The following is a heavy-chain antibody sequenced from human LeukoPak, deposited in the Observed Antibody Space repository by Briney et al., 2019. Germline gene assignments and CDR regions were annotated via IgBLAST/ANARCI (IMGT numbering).Heavy chain of an antibody. V-gene: IGHV3-15*01. CDR3: TTGHLLSGSLFDN. D-gene: IGHD1-26*01. Sequence: GGSLRLSCAASGFTFSNAWMSWVRQAPGKGLEWVGRIKSKTNGGTTDYAAPVKGRFTISRDDSKNTLYLQMNSLKTEDTALYYCTTGHLLSGSLFDNGGQGTLVTVSS. J-gene: IGHJ4*02. CDR1: GFTFSNAW. CDR2: IKSKTNGGTT.